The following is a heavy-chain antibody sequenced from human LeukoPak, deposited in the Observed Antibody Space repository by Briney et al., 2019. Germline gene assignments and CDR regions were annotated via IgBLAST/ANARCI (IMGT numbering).Heavy chain of an antibody. V-gene: IGHV3-30-3*01. Sequence: PGRSLRLSCAASGFTFSSYAMHWVRQAPGKGLEWVAVISYDGSNKYYADSVKGRFTISRDNSKNTLYLQMNSLRAEDTAVYYCARDLRYCSSTSCYTGYYYYYMDVWGKGTTVTVSS. CDR3: ARDLRYCSSTSCYTGYYYYYMDV. J-gene: IGHJ6*03. CDR1: GFTFSSYA. CDR2: ISYDGSNK. D-gene: IGHD2-2*02.